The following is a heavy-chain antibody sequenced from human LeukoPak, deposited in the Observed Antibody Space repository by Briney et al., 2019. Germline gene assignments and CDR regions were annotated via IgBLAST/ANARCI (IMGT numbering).Heavy chain of an antibody. CDR3: ARGRQAKKREVNFDY. V-gene: IGHV1-8*01. CDR2: MNPNSGNT. CDR1: GYTFTSYD. J-gene: IGHJ4*02. Sequence: GASVKVSCKASGYTFTSYDINWVRQATGQGLEWMGWMNPNSGNTGYAQKFQGRVTMTRNTSISTAYMELSSLRSEDTDVYYCARGRQAKKREVNFDYWGQGTLVTVSS. D-gene: IGHD1-26*01.